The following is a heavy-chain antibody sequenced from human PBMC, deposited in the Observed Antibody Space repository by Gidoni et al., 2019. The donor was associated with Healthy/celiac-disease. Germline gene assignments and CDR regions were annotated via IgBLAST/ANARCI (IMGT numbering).Heavy chain of an antibody. CDR2: IWYDGSNK. CDR1: GFTFSSYG. CDR3: ARDQGHGDYGIDY. Sequence: QVQLVESGGGVVQPGRSLRLSCAASGFTFSSYGMHWVRQAPGKGLEWVAVIWYDGSNKYYADSVKGRFTISRDNSKNTLYLQMNSLRAEDTAVYYCARDQGHGDYGIDYWGQGTLVTVSS. D-gene: IGHD4-17*01. J-gene: IGHJ4*02. V-gene: IGHV3-33*01.